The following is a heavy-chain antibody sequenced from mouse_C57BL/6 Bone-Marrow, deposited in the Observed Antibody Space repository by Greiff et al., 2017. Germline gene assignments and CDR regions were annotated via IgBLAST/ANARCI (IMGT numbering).Heavy chain of an antibody. J-gene: IGHJ1*03. CDR2: ISSGSSTI. CDR1: GFTFSDYG. Sequence: DVMLVESGGGLVKPGGSLKLSCAASGFTFSDYGMHWVRQAPEKGLEWVAYISSGSSTIYYADTVKGRFTISRDNAKNTLLLQSTSLRSEDTAMSYCATLYYYGSSRYWYLDVWGTGTTVTVSS. D-gene: IGHD1-1*01. CDR3: ATLYYYGSSRYWYLDV. V-gene: IGHV5-17*01.